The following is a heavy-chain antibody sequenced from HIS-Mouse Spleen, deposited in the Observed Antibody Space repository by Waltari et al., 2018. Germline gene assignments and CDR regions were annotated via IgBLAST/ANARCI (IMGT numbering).Heavy chain of an antibody. J-gene: IGHJ4*02. CDR1: GGSFSGYY. V-gene: IGHV4-34*01. D-gene: IGHD6-13*01. Sequence: QVQLQQWGAGLLKPSETLSLTCAVHGGSFSGYYWSWIRQPPGKGLEWIGEINHSGSTNYNPSLKSRVTISVDTSKNQFSLKLSSVTAADTAVYYCARSGSGYSSSWYDYWGQGTLVTVSS. CDR3: ARSGSGYSSSWYDY. CDR2: INHSGST.